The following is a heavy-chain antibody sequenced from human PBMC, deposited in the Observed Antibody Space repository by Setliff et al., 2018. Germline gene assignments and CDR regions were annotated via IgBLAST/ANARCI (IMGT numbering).Heavy chain of an antibody. J-gene: IGHJ6*01. CDR1: GFTFSRFG. CDR2: IRYDGYNK. D-gene: IGHD2-21*01. CDR3: AKDSLEVVIALHGMDV. Sequence: GGSLRLSCAASGFTFSRFGMYWVRQAPGKGLEWVAFIRYDGYNKYYADSVQGRFTISRDNSKNTLFLQMDSLRDDDTAVYYCAKDSLEVVIALHGMDVWGQGTTVTVSS. V-gene: IGHV3-30*02.